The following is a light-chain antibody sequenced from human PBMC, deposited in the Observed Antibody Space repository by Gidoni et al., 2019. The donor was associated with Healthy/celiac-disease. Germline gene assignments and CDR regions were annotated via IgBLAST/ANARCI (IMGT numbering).Light chain of an antibody. J-gene: IGLJ2*01. V-gene: IGLV2-23*03. CDR1: SSDVGSYNF. CDR3: CSYAGSSTFV. CDR2: EGS. Sequence: SALTQPASVSGSPGQSITISCTGTSSDVGSYNFVSWYLQHPGKAPKLMIYEGSKRPSGVSNRFAGSKSGNTASLTISGLQAEDEADYYCCSYAGSSTFVFGGGTKLTXL.